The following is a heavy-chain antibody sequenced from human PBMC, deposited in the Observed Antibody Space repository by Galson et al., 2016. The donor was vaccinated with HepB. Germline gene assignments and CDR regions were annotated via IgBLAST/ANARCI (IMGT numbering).Heavy chain of an antibody. CDR3: ARCIRDELFNDY. D-gene: IGHD1-26*01. CDR2: MNPKSTHT. Sequence: GYTFTSYDICWVRQATGQGLEWMGWMNPKSTHTGYASKFQGRVTMTRDTSVSTAYMELSSLRSEDTAIYYCARCIRDELFNDYWGQGTLVTVSS. CDR1: GYTFTSYD. J-gene: IGHJ4*02. V-gene: IGHV1-8*01.